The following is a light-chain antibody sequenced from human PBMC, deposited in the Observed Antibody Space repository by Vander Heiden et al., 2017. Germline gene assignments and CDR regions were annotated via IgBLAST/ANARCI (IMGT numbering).Light chain of an antibody. V-gene: IGKV3-20*01. CDR1: QSVSSNY. CDR3: QQYSSSTIT. J-gene: IGKJ5*01. CDR2: GAS. Sequence: EMVLMQSPGTLSLSPGERATLSCRASQSVSSNYLAWYQHRPGQAPRLLIYGASSSASGIPDRFSGSGSGTDFTLTISRLEPEDFAVYYCQQYSSSTITFGQGTRLEMK.